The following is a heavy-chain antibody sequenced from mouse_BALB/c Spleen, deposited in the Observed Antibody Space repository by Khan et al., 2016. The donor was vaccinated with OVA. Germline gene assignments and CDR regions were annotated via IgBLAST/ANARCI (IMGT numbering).Heavy chain of an antibody. V-gene: IGHV2-9*02. J-gene: IGHJ4*01. Sequence: QVQLKESGPGLVAPSQSLSITCTVSGFSFTSYGVHWIRQPPGKGLEWLGVIWTGGNTNYNSALMSRLSISKDNSKSQVFLKMNSLQTDDTAMYYCARDRLRLAMDSWGQGTSVTVSS. CDR3: ARDRLRLAMDS. CDR2: IWTGGNT. D-gene: IGHD2-4*01. CDR1: GFSFTSYG.